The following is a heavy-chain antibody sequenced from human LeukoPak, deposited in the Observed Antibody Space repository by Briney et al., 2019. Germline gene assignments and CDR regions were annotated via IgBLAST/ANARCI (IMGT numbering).Heavy chain of an antibody. V-gene: IGHV3-23*01. CDR2: ISGSGGST. J-gene: IGHJ4*02. D-gene: IGHD5-24*01. Sequence: GGSLRLSCAASGFTFSSYAMSWVRQAPGKGLEWVSAISGSGGSTYYADSVKGRFTISRDNAKNSLYLQMNSLRAEDTAVYYCARETRWDFDYWGQGALVSVSS. CDR1: GFTFSSYA. CDR3: ARETRWDFDY.